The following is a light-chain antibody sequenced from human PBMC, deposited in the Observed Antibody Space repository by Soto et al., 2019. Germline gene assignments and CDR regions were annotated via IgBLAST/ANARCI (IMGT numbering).Light chain of an antibody. Sequence: DIQMTQSPSSLSASVGDRVTITCRASQFISTYLNWYQQKPGRAPKLLIYAASSLQSGVPSRFSGTGSGTDFTLSISSLQPEDFATYYCQQTYSIPHTFGQGTRLEIK. V-gene: IGKV1-39*01. CDR2: AAS. CDR3: QQTYSIPHT. J-gene: IGKJ5*01. CDR1: QFISTY.